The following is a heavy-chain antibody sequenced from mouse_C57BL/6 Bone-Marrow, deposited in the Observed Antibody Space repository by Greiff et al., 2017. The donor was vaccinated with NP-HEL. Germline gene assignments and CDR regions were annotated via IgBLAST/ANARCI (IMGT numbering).Heavy chain of an antibody. CDR2: IDPENGDT. J-gene: IGHJ3*01. D-gene: IGHD1-1*01. V-gene: IGHV14-4*01. CDR1: GFNITDDY. CDR3: TTEKDYYGRGDRFAY. Sequence: EVQLVESGAELVRPGASVKLSCTASGFNITDDYMHWVKQRPEQGLEWIGWIDPENGDTEYASKFQGKATITADTSSNTAYLQLSSLTSEDTAVYYGTTEKDYYGRGDRFAYWGQGTLVTVSA.